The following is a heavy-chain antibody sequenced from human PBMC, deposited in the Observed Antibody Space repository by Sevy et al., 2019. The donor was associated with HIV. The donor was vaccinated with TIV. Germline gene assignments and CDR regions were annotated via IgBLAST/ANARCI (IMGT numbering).Heavy chain of an antibody. CDR3: ARASVRGVMRALDI. V-gene: IGHV4-30-2*01. J-gene: IGHJ3*02. CDR2: IYHSGST. D-gene: IGHD3-10*01. CDR1: GGSISSGGYS. Sequence: SETLSLTCAVSGGSISSGGYSWSWIRQPPGKGLEWIGYIYHSGSTYYNPSLKSRVTISVDRSKNQFSLKLSSVTAADTAVYYCARASVRGVMRALDIWGQGTMVTVSS.